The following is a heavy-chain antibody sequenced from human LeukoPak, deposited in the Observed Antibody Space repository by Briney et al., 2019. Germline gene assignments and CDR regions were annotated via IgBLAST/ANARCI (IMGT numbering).Heavy chain of an antibody. D-gene: IGHD4-17*01. CDR3: ARRDGDSTVADY. Sequence: GESLKISCKGSGYSFPSYWIGWVRQMPGKGLGWMGIIYPGDSDTTYSPPFQGQVTISADKSISTAYLQWSSLKASDTAMYYCARRDGDSTVADYWGQGTLVTVSS. J-gene: IGHJ4*02. CDR1: GYSFPSYW. CDR2: IYPGDSDT. V-gene: IGHV5-51*01.